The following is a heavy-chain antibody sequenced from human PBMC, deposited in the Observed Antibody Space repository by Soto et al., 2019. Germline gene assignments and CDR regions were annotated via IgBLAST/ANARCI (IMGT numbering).Heavy chain of an antibody. J-gene: IGHJ6*03. CDR3: ARADILTGYYVVYMDV. CDR1: GYTFTSYD. D-gene: IGHD3-9*01. CDR2: MNPNSGNT. Sequence: ASVKVSCKASGYTFTSYDINWVRQATGQGLEWMGWMNPNSGNTGYAQKFQGRVTMTRNTAISKAYMELSSLRSEDTAVYYCARADILTGYYVVYMDVWGKGTTVTVSS. V-gene: IGHV1-8*01.